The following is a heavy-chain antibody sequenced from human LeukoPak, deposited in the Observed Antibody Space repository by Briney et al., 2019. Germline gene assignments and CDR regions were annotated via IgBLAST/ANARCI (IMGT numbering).Heavy chain of an antibody. V-gene: IGHV3-23*01. D-gene: IGHD6-13*01. CDR1: GFTFSNYA. Sequence: GGSLRLSCAASGFTFSNYAMSWVRQAPGKGLEWVSGIIGNGGSTYYADSVKGRFTISRENSKNTLYLQMNSLRPEDTAVYYCAKDWGSSSWQQSVSFDYWGQGTLVTVSS. J-gene: IGHJ4*02. CDR3: AKDWGSSSWQQSVSFDY. CDR2: IIGNGGST.